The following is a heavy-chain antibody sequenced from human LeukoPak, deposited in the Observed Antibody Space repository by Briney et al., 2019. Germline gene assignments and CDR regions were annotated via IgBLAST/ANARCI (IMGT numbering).Heavy chain of an antibody. J-gene: IGHJ4*02. Sequence: GSLRLSCAASGFTFSSYAVSRVRQAPGKGLEWVSAISGSGGSTYYADSVKGRFTISRDNSKNTLYLQMNSLRAEDTAVYYCAVLFDWSPPDYWGQGTLVTVSS. CDR3: AVLFDWSPPDY. D-gene: IGHD3-9*01. CDR2: ISGSGGST. V-gene: IGHV3-23*01. CDR1: GFTFSSYA.